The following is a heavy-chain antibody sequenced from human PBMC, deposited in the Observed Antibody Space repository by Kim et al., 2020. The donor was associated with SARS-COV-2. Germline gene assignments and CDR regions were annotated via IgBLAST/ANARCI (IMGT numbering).Heavy chain of an antibody. CDR2: INHSGST. CDR1: GGSFSGYY. Sequence: SETLSLTCAVYGGSFSGYYWSWIRQPPGKGLEWIGEINHSGSTNYNPSLKSRVTISVDTSKNQFSLKLSSVTAADTAVYYCARGSSKSPPESKQLVFDYWGQGTLVTVSS. D-gene: IGHD6-6*01. CDR3: ARGSSKSPPESKQLVFDY. J-gene: IGHJ4*02. V-gene: IGHV4-34*01.